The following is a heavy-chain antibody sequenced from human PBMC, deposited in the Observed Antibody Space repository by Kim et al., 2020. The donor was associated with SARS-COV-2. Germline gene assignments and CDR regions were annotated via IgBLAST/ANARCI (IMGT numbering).Heavy chain of an antibody. D-gene: IGHD3-10*01. CDR2: ISAYNGNT. J-gene: IGHJ6*02. Sequence: ASVKVSCKASGYTFTSYGISWVRQAPGQGLEWMGWISAYNGNTNYAQKLQGRVTMTTDTSTSTAYMELRSLRSDDTAVYYCARSFGWVRAATSGMDVWGQGTTVTVSS. CDR3: ARSFGWVRAATSGMDV. CDR1: GYTFTSYG. V-gene: IGHV1-18*04.